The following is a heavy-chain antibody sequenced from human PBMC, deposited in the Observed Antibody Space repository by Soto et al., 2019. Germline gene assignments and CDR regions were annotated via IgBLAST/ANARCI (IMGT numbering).Heavy chain of an antibody. Sequence: QVQLVQSGAEVKKPGSSVKVSCKASGGTFSSYAISWVRQAPGQGLEWIGGIIPIFGTANYAQKFQGRVTITADESTSTAYMELSSLRSEDTAVYYCARDRGTEYSSSSAQFDYWGQGTLVTVSS. CDR3: ARDRGTEYSSSSAQFDY. CDR2: IIPIFGTA. J-gene: IGHJ4*02. D-gene: IGHD6-6*01. V-gene: IGHV1-69*12. CDR1: GGTFSSYA.